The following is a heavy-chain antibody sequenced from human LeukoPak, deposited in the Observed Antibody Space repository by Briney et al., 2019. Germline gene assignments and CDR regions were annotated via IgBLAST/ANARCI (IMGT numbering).Heavy chain of an antibody. CDR3: ARHPGYNYGSNYYYYMDV. J-gene: IGHJ6*03. Sequence: GESLKISCKGSGYSFTNYWIGWVRQMPGKGLEWVGIIYPGESNTKYSPSFQGQVTISAHKSISTAYLQWSSLKASDTAMYYCARHPGYNYGSNYYYYMDVWGKGTTVTVSS. V-gene: IGHV5-51*01. D-gene: IGHD5-18*01. CDR2: IYPGESNT. CDR1: GYSFTNYW.